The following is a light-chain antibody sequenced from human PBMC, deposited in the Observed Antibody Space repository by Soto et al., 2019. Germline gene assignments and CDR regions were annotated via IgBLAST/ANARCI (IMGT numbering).Light chain of an antibody. V-gene: IGKV3-15*01. CDR3: QQYNNWPPDRT. J-gene: IGKJ1*01. CDR2: GAS. Sequence: EIVMTQSPATLSVSPGERATLSCRASQSVSSNLAWYQQKPGQAPRLLIYGASTRATGIPARFSGSGSGTEFTLTISILQSEDFAIYFCQQYNNWPPDRTFGQGTKVESK. CDR1: QSVSSN.